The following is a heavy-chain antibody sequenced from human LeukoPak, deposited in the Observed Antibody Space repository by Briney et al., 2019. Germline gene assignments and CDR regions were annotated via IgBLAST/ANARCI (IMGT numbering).Heavy chain of an antibody. CDR3: ATEGKMVRGVYTDY. CDR1: GGTFSSYA. CDR2: FDPEDGET. D-gene: IGHD3-10*01. Sequence: ASVKVSCKPSGGTFSSYAISWVRQAPGKGLEWMGSFDPEDGETIYAQKFQGRVTMTADTPTDTVYMELSSLRSEDTAVYYCATEGKMVRGVYTDYWGQGTLVTVSS. J-gene: IGHJ4*02. V-gene: IGHV1-24*01.